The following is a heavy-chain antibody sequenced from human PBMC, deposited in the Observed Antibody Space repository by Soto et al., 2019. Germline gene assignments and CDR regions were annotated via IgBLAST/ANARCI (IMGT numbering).Heavy chain of an antibody. CDR2: MNPNSGNT. J-gene: IGHJ5*02. V-gene: IGHV1-8*01. CDR1: GYTFTRYD. Sequence: QVQLGHSGAEVKKPGASVKVSCKASGYTFTRYDTNWARQATGHGLELMGWMNPNSGNTGYAQKFQGRVTLTRNTSISTADMERSSLRSEGTAVYYCARGYCGGDWSYVWWFDPWGQGTLVTVSS. D-gene: IGHD2-21*02. CDR3: ARGYCGGDWSYVWWFDP.